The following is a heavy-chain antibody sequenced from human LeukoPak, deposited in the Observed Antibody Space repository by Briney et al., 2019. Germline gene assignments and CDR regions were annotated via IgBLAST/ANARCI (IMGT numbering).Heavy chain of an antibody. D-gene: IGHD6-13*01. CDR2: ITSSFSYI. Sequence: VGSLRLSCAASGFTFSTYSMNWVRQAPGKGLEWVSSITSSFSYIYYADSVKGRFTISRDNAKKSLYLQMNSLRAEDTAVYYCASSPEYSSSWYYFDYWGQGTLVTVSS. CDR1: GFTFSTYS. CDR3: ASSPEYSSSWYYFDY. V-gene: IGHV3-21*01. J-gene: IGHJ4*02.